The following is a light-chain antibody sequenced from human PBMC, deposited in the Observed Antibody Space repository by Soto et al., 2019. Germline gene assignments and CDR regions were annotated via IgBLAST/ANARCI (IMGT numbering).Light chain of an antibody. V-gene: IGKV3-20*01. Sequence: ETVLTQSPGTLSLSPGDRATLSCRASQSVRTNSLAWYQQKPGQAPRLLLYGASTRATGISDRFSGSGSGTDFTLTISRLELEDFGVYYCQQYGDSPQTVGQGTKVDIK. CDR1: QSVRTNS. CDR2: GAS. CDR3: QQYGDSPQT. J-gene: IGKJ1*01.